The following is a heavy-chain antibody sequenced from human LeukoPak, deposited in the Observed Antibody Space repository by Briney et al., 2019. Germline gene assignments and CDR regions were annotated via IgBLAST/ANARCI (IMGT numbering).Heavy chain of an antibody. CDR2: IKHSGST. CDR3: ARARDSSGYYSPFDY. J-gene: IGHJ4*02. D-gene: IGHD3-22*01. Sequence: SETLSLAWAVDGGSFSGYYWGWIRQPPGDGLEWIGEIKHSGSTNYNPSLKSRVTISVDTSKNQFSLKLSSVPAADTAVYYCARARDSSGYYSPFDYWGQGTLVTVSS. V-gene: IGHV4-34*01. CDR1: GGSFSGYY.